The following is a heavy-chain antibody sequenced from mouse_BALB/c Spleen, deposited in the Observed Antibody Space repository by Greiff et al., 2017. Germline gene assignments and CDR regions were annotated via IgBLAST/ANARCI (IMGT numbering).Heavy chain of an antibody. Sequence: DVHLVESGGGLVQPGGSRKLSCAASGFTFSSFGMHWVRQAPEKGLEWVAYISSGSSTIYYADTVKGRFTISRDNPKNTLFLHMTSLRSEDTAMYYCARRGITTVGARAIDYWGQGTSVTVSS. CDR1: GFTFSSFG. D-gene: IGHD1-1*01. CDR3: ARRGITTVGARAIDY. CDR2: ISSGSSTI. J-gene: IGHJ4*01. V-gene: IGHV5-17*02.